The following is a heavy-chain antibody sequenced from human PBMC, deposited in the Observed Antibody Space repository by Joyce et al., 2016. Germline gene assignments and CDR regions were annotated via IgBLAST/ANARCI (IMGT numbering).Heavy chain of an antibody. V-gene: IGHV1-3*01. CDR1: GYSFANFA. J-gene: IGHJ4*02. CDR3: ARGNTDY. CDR2: INPGNGHT. Sequence: QVHLAQSGTEVKRPGASVKVSCKAFGYSFANFAMHWVRQAPGKRPEWMGWINPGNGHTKYAQKFQGRVIFIRDTSASTAYMELSSLKSEDTALYYCARGNTDYWGQGTLVTVSS.